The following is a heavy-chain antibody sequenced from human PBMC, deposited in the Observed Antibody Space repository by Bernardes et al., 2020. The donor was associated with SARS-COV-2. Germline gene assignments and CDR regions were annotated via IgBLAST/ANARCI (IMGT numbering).Heavy chain of an antibody. D-gene: IGHD5-12*01. CDR3: ARTNKWLRYFQN. V-gene: IGHV2-5*02. CDR2: IYSADE. J-gene: IGHJ1*01. Sequence: SGPTLVKPTQTLTLTCSFSGFSLTSAAVGVGWVRQPPGKALEWLALIYSADERYNPSLKSRLTITKDTSTNQVVLTMTDMDPVDTATYYCARTNKWLRYFQNLGQGTLVTVSS. CDR1: GFSLTSAAVG.